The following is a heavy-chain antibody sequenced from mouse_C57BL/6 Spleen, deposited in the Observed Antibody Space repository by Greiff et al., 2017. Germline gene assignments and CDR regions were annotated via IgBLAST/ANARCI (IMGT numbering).Heavy chain of an antibody. D-gene: IGHD2-4*01. CDR1: GFTFSDAW. CDR3: TRPLYYDYDRGQAWFAY. CDR2: IRNKANNHAT. Sequence: DVKLVESGGGLVQPGGSMKLSCAASGFTFSDAWMDWVRQSPEKGLEWVAEIRNKANNHATYYAESVKGRFTISRDDSKSSVYLQMNSLRAEDTGIYYCTRPLYYDYDRGQAWFAYWGQGTLVTVSA. V-gene: IGHV6-6*01. J-gene: IGHJ3*01.